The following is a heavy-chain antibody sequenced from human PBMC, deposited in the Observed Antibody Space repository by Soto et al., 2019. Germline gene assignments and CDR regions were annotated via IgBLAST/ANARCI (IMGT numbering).Heavy chain of an antibody. Sequence: GGSLRLSCAASGFTFDDYAMHWVRQAPGKGLEWVSLISGDGGSTYYADSVKGRFTISRDNSKNSLYLQMNSLRTEDTALYYCAKDGNRYGSGSYPYYFDYWGQGTLVTVSS. CDR2: ISGDGGST. J-gene: IGHJ4*02. D-gene: IGHD3-10*01. CDR1: GFTFDDYA. CDR3: AKDGNRYGSGSYPYYFDY. V-gene: IGHV3-43*02.